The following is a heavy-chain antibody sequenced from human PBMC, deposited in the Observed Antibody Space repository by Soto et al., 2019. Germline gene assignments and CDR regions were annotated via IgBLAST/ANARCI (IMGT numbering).Heavy chain of an antibody. CDR3: ARRIRPPTTTYSWFDP. V-gene: IGHV4-30-2*02. J-gene: IGHJ5*02. Sequence: PSETLSLTCTVSGGSISSSSYYWSWIRQPPGKGLEWIGYIYHSGSTYYNPSLKSRVTISVDTSKNQFSLKLTSLTAADTAVYYCARRIRPPTTTYSWFDPWGQGTLVTVSS. CDR1: GGSISSSSYY. D-gene: IGHD5-12*01. CDR2: IYHSGST.